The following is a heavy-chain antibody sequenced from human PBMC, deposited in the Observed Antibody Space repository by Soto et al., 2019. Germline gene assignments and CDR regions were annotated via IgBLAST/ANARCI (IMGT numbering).Heavy chain of an antibody. CDR3: SRDQAAYYDFWSGYYGMDV. J-gene: IGHJ6*02. V-gene: IGHV3-48*02. D-gene: IGHD3-3*01. CDR2: ISSSSSTI. CDR1: GFTFSSYS. Sequence: GGSLRLSCAASGFTFSSYSMNWVRQAPGKGLEWVSYISSSSSTIYYADSVKGRITISRDNAKNSLYLQMNSLRDEDTAVYYCSRDQAAYYDFWSGYYGMDVWGQGPRSPSP.